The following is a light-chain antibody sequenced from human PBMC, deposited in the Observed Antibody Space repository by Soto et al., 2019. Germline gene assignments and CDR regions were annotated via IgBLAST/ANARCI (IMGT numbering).Light chain of an antibody. V-gene: IGLV2-8*01. J-gene: IGLJ3*02. Sequence: QSALTQPPSASGSPGQSVTISCTGTSSDVGAYNYVSWYQQHAGKAHKLVIYEGTKRPSGVPDRCSGSTSANTASLTVSGLQAEDEDHYYCSSFVSSNTGVFGGGTKLTVL. CDR3: SSFVSSNTGV. CDR2: EGT. CDR1: SSDVGAYNY.